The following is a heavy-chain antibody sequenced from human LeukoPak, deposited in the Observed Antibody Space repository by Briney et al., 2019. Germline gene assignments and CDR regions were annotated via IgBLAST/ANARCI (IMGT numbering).Heavy chain of an antibody. V-gene: IGHV3-48*04. J-gene: IGHJ3*02. CDR1: GFTFSSYS. Sequence: GGSLRLSCAASGFTFSSYSMNWVRQAPGKGLEWVSYISSSSSTIYYADSVKGRFTISRDNAKNSLYLQMNSLRAEDMALYYCAKGGSSSRDDAFDIWGQGTMVTVSS. D-gene: IGHD6-13*01. CDR3: AKGGSSSRDDAFDI. CDR2: ISSSSSTI.